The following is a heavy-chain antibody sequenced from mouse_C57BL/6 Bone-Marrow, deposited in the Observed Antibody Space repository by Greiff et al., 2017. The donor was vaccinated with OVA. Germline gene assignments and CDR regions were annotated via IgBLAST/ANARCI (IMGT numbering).Heavy chain of an antibody. CDR1: DSEVFHIAY. Sequence: QVQLQQSGSELRSPGSSVKLSCKDFDSEVFHIAYMSWVRQKPGHGFEWIGGILPSIGRTIYGEKFEDKATLDADTLSNTAYLELNSLTSEDSAISYCARESNYRYGYFDVWGTGTTVTVSS. CDR2: ILPSIGRT. J-gene: IGHJ1*03. CDR3: ARESNYRYGYFDV. V-gene: IGHV15-2*01. D-gene: IGHD2-5*01.